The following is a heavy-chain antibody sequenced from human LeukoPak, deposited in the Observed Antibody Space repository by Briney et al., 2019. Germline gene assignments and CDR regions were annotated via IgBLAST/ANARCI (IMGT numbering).Heavy chain of an antibody. D-gene: IGHD4-17*01. CDR1: GGSISSSSYY. Sequence: SETLSLTCTVSGGSISSSSYYWGWIRQPPGKGLEWIGSIYYSGSTYYNPSLKSRVTISVDTSKNQFSLKLSSVTAADTAVYYCASPITIYGDYEGGDWGQGTLVTVSS. CDR3: ASPITIYGDYEGGD. J-gene: IGHJ4*02. V-gene: IGHV4-39*01. CDR2: IYYSGST.